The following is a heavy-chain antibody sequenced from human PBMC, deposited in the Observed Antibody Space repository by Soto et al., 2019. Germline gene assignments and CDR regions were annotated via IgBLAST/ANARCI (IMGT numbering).Heavy chain of an antibody. V-gene: IGHV1-69*01. CDR2: IIPIFGTA. Sequence: QVQLVQSGAEVKKPGSSVKVSCKASGGTFSSYAISWVRQAPGQGLEWMGGIIPIFGTANYAQKFQGRVTITADEHTITAYMELSSLRSEDTAVYYCARVWDYSESYYYYYGMAVWGQGTTVTVSS. J-gene: IGHJ6*02. D-gene: IGHD1-26*01. CDR3: ARVWDYSESYYYYYGMAV. CDR1: GGTFSSYA.